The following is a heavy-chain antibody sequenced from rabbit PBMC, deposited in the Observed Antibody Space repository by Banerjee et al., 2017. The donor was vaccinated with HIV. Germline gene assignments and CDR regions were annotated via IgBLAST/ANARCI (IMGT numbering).Heavy chain of an antibody. CDR3: ARNDYWSSGWGHDL. J-gene: IGHJ6*01. D-gene: IGHD4-1*01. CDR1: GFSFSSSYY. V-gene: IGHV1S45*01. Sequence: QEQLVESGGGLVQPEGSLTLTCTASGFSFSSSYYMCWVRQAPGKGLEWIGCIYSGSGSTDYASWAKGRFTISKTSSTTVTLQVTSLTAADTATYFCARNDYWSSGWGHDLWGPGTLVTVS. CDR2: IYSGSGST.